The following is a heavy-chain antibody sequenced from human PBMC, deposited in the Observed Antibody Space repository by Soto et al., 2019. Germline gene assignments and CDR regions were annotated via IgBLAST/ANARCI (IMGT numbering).Heavy chain of an antibody. CDR3: AHRDTSGYYPKPFDF. CDR2: IYRNDDK. J-gene: IGHJ4*02. D-gene: IGHD3-22*01. Sequence: QITFKESVPALVNPTQTLTLTCSFSGFSLSGTSVGVGWIRQPPGKALEWLTLIYRNDDKRYSPSLKSRLTITTDTAKNPVVLTMTNMDPVDTATYYCAHRDTSGYYPKPFDFWGQGALVTVSS. CDR1: GFSLSGTSVG. V-gene: IGHV2-5*01.